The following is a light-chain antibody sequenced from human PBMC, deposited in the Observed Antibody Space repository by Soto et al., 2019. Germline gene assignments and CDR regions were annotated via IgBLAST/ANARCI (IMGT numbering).Light chain of an antibody. CDR3: QEYNTGPAYT. CDR2: KTS. V-gene: IGKV1-5*03. CDR1: QSFGRW. J-gene: IGKJ2*01. Sequence: DIQMTQSPSTLSASVGDRVTITCRASQSFGRWLAWYQQKPGKAPELLIYKTSTLERGVPSRFSGSGSGTAFTLTISSLQPDDFAAYYCQEYNTGPAYTFGQGTRLEIK.